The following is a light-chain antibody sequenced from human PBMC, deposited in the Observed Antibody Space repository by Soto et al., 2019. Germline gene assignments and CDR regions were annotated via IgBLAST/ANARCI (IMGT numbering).Light chain of an antibody. J-gene: IGKJ4*01. CDR3: QQYGSTPLT. V-gene: IGKV3-20*01. CDR2: GAS. CDR1: QSVSRNY. Sequence: EIVLTQSPGTLSLSPGGRAILSCRASQSVSRNYVAWYQQKPGQAPRLLIYGASSRASGIPDRFSGSGSGADFTLSITRLEPEDFALYYCQQYGSTPLTFGGGTKVDIK.